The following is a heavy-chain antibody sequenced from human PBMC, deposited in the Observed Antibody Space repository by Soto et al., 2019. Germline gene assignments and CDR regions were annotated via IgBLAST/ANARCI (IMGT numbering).Heavy chain of an antibody. CDR1: GFTFSSYA. CDR2: ISGSGGST. D-gene: IGHD3-22*01. CDR3: AKGRRRITMIVVVTN. V-gene: IGHV3-23*01. J-gene: IGHJ4*02. Sequence: EGSLILSWAASGFTFSSYAMSWVRQAPGKGLEWVSAISGSGGSTYYADSVKGRFTISRDNSKNTLYLQMNSLRAEDTAVYYCAKGRRRITMIVVVTNWGQGTLVTVSS.